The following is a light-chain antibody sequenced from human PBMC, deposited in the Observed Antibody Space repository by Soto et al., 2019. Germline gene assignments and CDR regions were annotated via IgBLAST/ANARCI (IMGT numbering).Light chain of an antibody. CDR1: QSVRRY. CDR2: DAS. V-gene: IGKV3-11*01. J-gene: IGKJ1*01. Sequence: EIVLTQSPATLSLSPGERATLSCRASQSVRRYLAWYQQKPGQAPRLLIYDASNRATGIPARFSGSGSGTDFTLTISSLQSEDFAVYYCQQYNNWPRTFGQGTKVDIK. CDR3: QQYNNWPRT.